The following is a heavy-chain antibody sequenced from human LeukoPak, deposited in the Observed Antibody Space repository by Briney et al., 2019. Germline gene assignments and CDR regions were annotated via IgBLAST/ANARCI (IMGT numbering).Heavy chain of an antibody. CDR3: ARGRLYYDSTYYFDY. CDR1: GGSISSSSYY. D-gene: IGHD3-22*01. Sequence: SETLSLTCTVSGGSISSSSYYWGWIRQPPGKGLEWIGSIYYSGSTYYNPSLKSRVTISVDTSKNQFSLKLSSATDADTAVYYRARGRLYYDSTYYFDYWGQGTLVTVSS. J-gene: IGHJ4*02. CDR2: IYYSGST. V-gene: IGHV4-39*07.